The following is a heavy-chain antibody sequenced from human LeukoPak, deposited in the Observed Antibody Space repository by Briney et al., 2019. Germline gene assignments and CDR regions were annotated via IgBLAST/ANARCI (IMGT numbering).Heavy chain of an antibody. CDR2: INHSGST. V-gene: IGHV4-34*01. CDR1: GGSFSGYY. J-gene: IGHJ4*02. Sequence: SETLSLTCAVYGGSFSGYYWSWIRQPPGKGPEWIGEINHSGSTNYNPSLKSRVTISVDTSKNQFPLKLSSVTAADTAVYYCARGREELVVPAYYFDYWGQGTLVTVSS. CDR3: ARGREELVVPAYYFDY. D-gene: IGHD2-2*01.